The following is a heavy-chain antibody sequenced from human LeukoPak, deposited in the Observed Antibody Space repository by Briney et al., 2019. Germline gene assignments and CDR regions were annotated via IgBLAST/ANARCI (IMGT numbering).Heavy chain of an antibody. CDR2: IYYSGST. D-gene: IGHD4-17*01. CDR3: ARVPISTTARGYFDY. CDR1: GGSITNYY. V-gene: IGHV4-59*01. Sequence: PSETLSLTCTVSGGSITNYYWSWIRQPPGKGLEWIGYIYYSGSTTYNPSLKSRVTISVDTSKNKFSLKLTSVTAADTAVYYCARVPISTTARGYFDYWGQGTLVTVSS. J-gene: IGHJ4*02.